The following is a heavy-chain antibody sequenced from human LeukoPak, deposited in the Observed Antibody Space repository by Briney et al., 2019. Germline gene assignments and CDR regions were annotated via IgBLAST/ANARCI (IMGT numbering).Heavy chain of an antibody. V-gene: IGHV4-59*12. CDR2: IYYSGST. CDR3: AREGNSGYDYFDY. Sequence: SETLSLTCTVSGGSISSYYWSWIRQPPGKGLEWIGYIYYSGSTNYNPSLKSRVTISVDTSKNQFSLKLSSVTAADTAVYYCAREGNSGYDYFDYWGQGTLVTVSS. CDR1: GGSISSYY. J-gene: IGHJ4*02. D-gene: IGHD5-12*01.